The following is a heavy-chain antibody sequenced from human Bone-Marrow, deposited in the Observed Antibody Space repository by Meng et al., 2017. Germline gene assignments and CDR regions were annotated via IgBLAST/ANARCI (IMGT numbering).Heavy chain of an antibody. Sequence: QVQLQGSGPGLLKPSGPLSLTCGVSGASVSSGYWWTWVRQPPGKGLEWIGEFHHSGTTNYNPSLRSRVTISVDTSKNQFSLRLTSVTAADTAVYYCAASPGWWRVDSWGQGTLVTVSS. J-gene: IGHJ4*02. CDR3: AASPGWWRVDS. CDR1: GASVSSGYW. V-gene: IGHV4-4*02. D-gene: IGHD6-19*01. CDR2: FHHSGTT.